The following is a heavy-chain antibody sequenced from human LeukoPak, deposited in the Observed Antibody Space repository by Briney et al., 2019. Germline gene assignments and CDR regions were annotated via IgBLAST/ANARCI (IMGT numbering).Heavy chain of an antibody. CDR2: INNSGST. CDR3: ARGSRGGYSSSNRNQWEILEYGWFDP. J-gene: IGHJ5*02. D-gene: IGHD6-6*01. V-gene: IGHV4-34*01. Sequence: PSETLSLTSAVYSVSFSVYYWSWLPQPPGMGLEWCVEINNSGSTNYKPSLNSRVTLSVDTSKSQFSLKLSSVTAADTAVYYCARGSRGGYSSSNRNQWEILEYGWFDPWGQGTLVTVSS. CDR1: SVSFSVYY.